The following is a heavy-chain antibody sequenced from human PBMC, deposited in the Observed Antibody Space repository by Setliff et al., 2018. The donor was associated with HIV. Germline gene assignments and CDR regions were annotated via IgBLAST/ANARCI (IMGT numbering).Heavy chain of an antibody. D-gene: IGHD3-22*01. CDR2: ISSSGTTI. CDR3: ARPNYYDSSGSFDY. J-gene: IGHJ4*02. V-gene: IGHV3-48*03. Sequence: PGESLKISCAASGFTFSNYEMNWVRQAPGKGLEWVSYISSSGTTIYYADSAKGRFTISRDNAKNSLYLQMNSLRAEDTAVYYCARPNYYDSSGSFDYWGQGTLVTVSS. CDR1: GFTFSNYE.